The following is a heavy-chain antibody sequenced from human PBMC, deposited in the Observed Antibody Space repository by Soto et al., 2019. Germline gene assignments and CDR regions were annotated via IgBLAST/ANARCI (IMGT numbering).Heavy chain of an antibody. CDR2: IDSDGSST. V-gene: IGHV3-74*01. D-gene: IGHD6-25*01. J-gene: IGHJ4*02. Sequence: EAQLVESGGGLDQPGGSLRLSCTASGLTFSNYWVHWVRQTPGKGLVWVSRIDSDGSSTSYADSVKGRFTISRDNAKNTLYLQMNSLRAEDTAVYYCTREVSAVFDYWGQGTLVTVSS. CDR1: GLTFSNYW. CDR3: TREVSAVFDY.